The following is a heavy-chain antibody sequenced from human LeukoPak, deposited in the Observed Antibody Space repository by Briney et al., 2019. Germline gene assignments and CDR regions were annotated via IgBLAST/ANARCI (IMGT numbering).Heavy chain of an antibody. CDR1: GFTFSSYA. D-gene: IGHD3-10*01. V-gene: IGHV3-23*01. CDR2: ISGSGGST. J-gene: IGHJ3*02. Sequence: PGGSLRLSCAASGFTFSSYAMSWVRQAPGKGLEWVSAISGSGGSTYYADSVKGRFTISRDNSKNTPYLQMNSLRAEDTAVYYCAKDYYGSGSYQNDAFDIWGQGTMVTVSS. CDR3: AKDYYGSGSYQNDAFDI.